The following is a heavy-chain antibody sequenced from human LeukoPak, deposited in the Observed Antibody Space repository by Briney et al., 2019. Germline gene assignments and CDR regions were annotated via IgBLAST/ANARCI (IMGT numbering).Heavy chain of an antibody. Sequence: GASVKVSCKASGYTFTSYGIGWVRQAPGQGLEWMGWISAYNGNTNYAQKLQGRVTMTTDTSTNTAYMELRSLRSDDTAVYYCARDYYYDSSGYYPLFDYWGQGTLVTVSS. CDR3: ARDYYYDSSGYYPLFDY. CDR2: ISAYNGNT. V-gene: IGHV1-18*01. J-gene: IGHJ4*02. CDR1: GYTFTSYG. D-gene: IGHD3-22*01.